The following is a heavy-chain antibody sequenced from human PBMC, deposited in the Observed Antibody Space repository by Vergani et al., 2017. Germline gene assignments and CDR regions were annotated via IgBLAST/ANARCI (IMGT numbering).Heavy chain of an antibody. CDR2: IYSGGST. V-gene: IGHV3-53*01. D-gene: IGHD3-10*01. CDR1: GFTVSSNY. Sequence: EVQLVESGGGLVKPGGSLRLSCAASGFTVSSNYMSWVRQAPGKGLEWVSVIYSGGSTYYADSVKGRFTISRDNSKNTLYLQMNSLRAEDTAVYYCASLNYGFGDSSYYFDYWGQGTLVTVSS. CDR3: ASLNYGFGDSSYYFDY. J-gene: IGHJ4*02.